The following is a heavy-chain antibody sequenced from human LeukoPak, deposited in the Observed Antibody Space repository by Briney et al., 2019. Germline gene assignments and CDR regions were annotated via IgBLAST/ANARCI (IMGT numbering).Heavy chain of an antibody. Sequence: GGSLRLSCAAPGFTFSDYYMSWIRQAPGKGREWVSYISSSGSTIYYADSVKGRFTISRDNAKNSLYLQMNSLRAEDTAVYYCARDLGSGWYRYWGQGTLVTVSS. CDR1: GFTFSDYY. CDR2: ISSSGSTI. CDR3: ARDLGSGWYRY. D-gene: IGHD6-19*01. V-gene: IGHV3-11*01. J-gene: IGHJ4*02.